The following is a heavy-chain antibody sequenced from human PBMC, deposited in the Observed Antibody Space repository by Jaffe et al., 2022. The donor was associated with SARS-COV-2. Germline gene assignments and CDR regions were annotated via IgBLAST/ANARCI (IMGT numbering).Heavy chain of an antibody. D-gene: IGHD5-18*01. Sequence: QVQLQQSGPGLVKPSQTLSLTCAISGDSVSSNSAAWNWIRQSPSRGLEWLGRTYYRSKWYNDYAVSVKSRITINPDTSKNQFSLQLNSVTPEDTAVYYCARGGIETAMETHYYYYYYMDVWGKGTTVTVSS. CDR2: TYYRSKWYN. V-gene: IGHV6-1*01. J-gene: IGHJ6*03. CDR3: ARGGIETAMETHYYYYYYMDV. CDR1: GDSVSSNSAA.